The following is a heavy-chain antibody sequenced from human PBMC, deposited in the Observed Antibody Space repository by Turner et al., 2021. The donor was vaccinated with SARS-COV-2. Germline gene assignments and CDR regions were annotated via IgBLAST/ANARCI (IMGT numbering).Heavy chain of an antibody. D-gene: IGHD4-17*01. CDR1: GFTFSSDT. Sequence: EVQLVESGGGLVQPGGCLRLSCSAAGFTFSSDTMSWDRKAPGKGLEGVSYIRSSSSTRNYGDSVKGRFTNSRDNAKSSLYLQMNSLRAEDTAVYYWARERGARSYYYYGMDVWGQGTTVTVSS. CDR3: ARERGARSYYYYGMDV. V-gene: IGHV3-48*01. J-gene: IGHJ6*02. CDR2: IRSSSSTR.